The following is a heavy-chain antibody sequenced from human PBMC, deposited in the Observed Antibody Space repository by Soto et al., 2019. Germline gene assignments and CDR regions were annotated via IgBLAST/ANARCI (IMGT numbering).Heavy chain of an antibody. J-gene: IGHJ6*02. V-gene: IGHV4-59*07. CDR3: ARVGPADPPAYYGMDV. CDR2: IYYSGST. CDR1: GGSISRYY. Sequence: SDTLSHLCHVSGGSISRYYWSWLRQPPGKGLEWIGYIYYSGSTNYNPSLNSRVTISVDTSKNQSSLKLSSVTAADTAVYYCARVGPADPPAYYGMDVWGQGTTVTVSS. D-gene: IGHD2-2*01.